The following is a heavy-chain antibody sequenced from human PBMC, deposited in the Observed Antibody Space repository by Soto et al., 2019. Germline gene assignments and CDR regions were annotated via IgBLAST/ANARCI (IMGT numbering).Heavy chain of an antibody. J-gene: IGHJ4*02. Sequence: GASVKVSCKASGYLFITYGIHWVRQAPGQSLEWVGWIYTGNGNTKYSQKFQGRVSITRDISASTSYLELSSLTSEDTAVYYCVRSNNGYDYWGQGTLVTVSS. CDR1: GYLFITYG. D-gene: IGHD5-12*01. CDR3: VRSNNGYDY. CDR2: IYTGNGNT. V-gene: IGHV1-3*04.